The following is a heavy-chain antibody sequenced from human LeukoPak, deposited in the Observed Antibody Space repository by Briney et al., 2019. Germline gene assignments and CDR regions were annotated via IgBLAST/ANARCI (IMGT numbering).Heavy chain of an antibody. D-gene: IGHD3-22*01. CDR2: ICDSGSTI. V-gene: IGHV3-48*03. J-gene: IGHJ4*02. CDR3: ARSLDFDSSGYPFDY. CDR1: GFTFSSYE. Sequence: PGGSLRLSCAASGFTFSSYEMNWVRQTPGKGLEWLSYICDSGSTIYYADSEKGRFTISRDNDKNSLYLQMNSLRAEDTAVYYCARSLDFDSSGYPFDYWGQGTLVTVSS.